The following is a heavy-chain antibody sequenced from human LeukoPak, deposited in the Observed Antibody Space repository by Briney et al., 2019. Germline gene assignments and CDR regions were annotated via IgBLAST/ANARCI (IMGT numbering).Heavy chain of an antibody. CDR2: IKQDGSEK. CDR3: AREIEANDAFDI. J-gene: IGHJ3*02. V-gene: IGHV3-7*01. Sequence: GGSLRLSCAASGFTFSSYAMSWVRQAPGKGLEWVANIKQDGSEKYYVDSVKGRFTISRDNAKNSLYLQMNSLRAEDTAVYYCAREIEANDAFDIWGQGTMVTVSS. CDR1: GFTFSSYA.